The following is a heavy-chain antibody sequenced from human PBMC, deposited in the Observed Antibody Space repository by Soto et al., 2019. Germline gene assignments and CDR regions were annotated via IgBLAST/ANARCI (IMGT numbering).Heavy chain of an antibody. V-gene: IGHV1-8*01. CDR3: ARDRSQYCSSTSCYPDY. CDR1: GYTFTSYD. D-gene: IGHD2-2*01. CDR2: MNPNNGNT. Sequence: ASVKVSCKASGYTFTSYDINWVRQATGQGLEWMGWMNPNNGNTGYAQKFQGRVTMTRNTSISTAYMELSSLRSDDTAVYYCARDRSQYCSSTSCYPDYWGQGTLVTVSS. J-gene: IGHJ4*02.